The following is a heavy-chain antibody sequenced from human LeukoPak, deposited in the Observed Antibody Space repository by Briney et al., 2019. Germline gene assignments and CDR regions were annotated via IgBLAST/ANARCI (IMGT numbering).Heavy chain of an antibody. CDR1: GSTFSSYG. Sequence: GGSLRPSCVGSGSTFSSYGMHWVRQAPGKGLEWVAVISYDGINKYYADSVKGRFTISRDNSKNTLYLQMNSLRAEDTAVYYCARDLAVAGTDRRDSFDYWGQGTLVTVSS. V-gene: IGHV3-30*03. CDR2: ISYDGINK. CDR3: ARDLAVAGTDRRDSFDY. D-gene: IGHD6-19*01. J-gene: IGHJ4*02.